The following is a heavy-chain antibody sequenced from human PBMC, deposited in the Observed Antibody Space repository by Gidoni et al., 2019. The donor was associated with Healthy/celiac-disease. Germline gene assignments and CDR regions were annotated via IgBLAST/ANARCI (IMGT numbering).Heavy chain of an antibody. CDR3: ARGPPAAVDY. CDR2: INSAGSST. J-gene: IGHJ4*02. D-gene: IGHD6-13*01. CDR1: GFTFSTYW. Sequence: EVQLVESGGGLVQPGGSLRLPCAASGFTFSTYWMHWVRQAPGKGLVWVSRINSAGSSTSHADSVKGRFTTSRDNANNTLYLQMNSLRAEDTAVYYCARGPPAAVDYWGQGTLVTVSS. V-gene: IGHV3-74*01.